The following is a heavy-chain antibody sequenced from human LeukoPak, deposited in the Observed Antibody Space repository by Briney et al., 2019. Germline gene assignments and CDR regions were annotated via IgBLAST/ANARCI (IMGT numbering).Heavy chain of an antibody. CDR3: ARSPRTVTTIFDY. CDR1: GGSISSYY. Sequence: KTSETLSLTCTVSGGSISSYYWSWIRQPPGKGLEWIANIFYSGSPNYNPSLKSRVTISFDTSKNQFSLKLTSVTAADTAVYFCARSPRTVTTIFDYWGQGTLVTVSS. CDR2: IFYSGSP. J-gene: IGHJ4*02. V-gene: IGHV4-59*01. D-gene: IGHD5-12*01.